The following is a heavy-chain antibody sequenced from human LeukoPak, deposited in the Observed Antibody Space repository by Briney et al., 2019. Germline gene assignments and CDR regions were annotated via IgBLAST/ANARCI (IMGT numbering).Heavy chain of an antibody. V-gene: IGHV3-74*01. Sequence: QTGGPLRLSCAASGFTFSSYWMHWVRQAPGKGLVWVSRINSDGSSTSYADSVKGRFTISRDNAKNTLYLQMNSLRAEDTAVYYCARVLLDYWAGAFDIWGQGTMVTVSS. D-gene: IGHD3-3*01. CDR3: ARVLLDYWAGAFDI. CDR1: GFTFSSYW. J-gene: IGHJ3*02. CDR2: INSDGSST.